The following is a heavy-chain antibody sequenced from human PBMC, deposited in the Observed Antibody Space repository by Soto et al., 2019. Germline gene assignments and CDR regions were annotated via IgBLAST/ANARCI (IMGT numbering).Heavy chain of an antibody. CDR1: GSFYA. CDR3: ASTPVTGRYSYYGMDA. V-gene: IGHV1-69*01. J-gene: IGHJ6*02. Sequence: QVQPVQSVSEVKKPGSSVRVSCKTGSFYAVSWVRQAPGQGLEWMGGLIPVFDTPSYAQKFQGRVTITADESKSTAYMELSSLRSEDTALYYCASTPVTGRYSYYGMDAWDQGIAVTVSS. D-gene: IGHD4-4*01. CDR2: LIPVFDTP.